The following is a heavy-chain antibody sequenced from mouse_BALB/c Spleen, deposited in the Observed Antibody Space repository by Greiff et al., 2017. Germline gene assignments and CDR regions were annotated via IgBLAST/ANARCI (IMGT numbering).Heavy chain of an antibody. D-gene: IGHD2-14*01. V-gene: IGHV1S135*01. Sequence: EVQLQQSGPELGKPGASVKISCKASGYSFTGYNMYWVKQSHRKSLEWIGYIDPYNGGTSYNQKSKGKATLTVDKSSSTAYMHLNSLTSEDSAIYYCARGGNCAMDDWGQGTSVTVSS. J-gene: IGHJ4*01. CDR3: ARGGNCAMDD. CDR2: IDPYNGGT. CDR1: GYSFTGYN.